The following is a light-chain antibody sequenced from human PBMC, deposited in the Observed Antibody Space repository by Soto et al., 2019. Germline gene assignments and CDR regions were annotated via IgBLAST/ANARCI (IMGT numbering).Light chain of an antibody. V-gene: IGKV4-1*01. CDR1: QSVLYSSNNKNY. CDR2: WAS. J-gene: IGKJ1*01. Sequence: DIVMTQSPDSLSVSLGERSTINCNSSQSVLYSSNNKNYLAWYQQKPGQPPKLLIFWASTRESGVPDRFSGSGSGTDFTLTISSLQAEDVAVYYCQQYYDPPRTFGQGTKVDIK. CDR3: QQYYDPPRT.